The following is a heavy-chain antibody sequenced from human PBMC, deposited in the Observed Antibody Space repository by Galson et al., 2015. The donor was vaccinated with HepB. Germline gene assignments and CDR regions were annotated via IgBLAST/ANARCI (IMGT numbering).Heavy chain of an antibody. D-gene: IGHD6-19*01. CDR1: GYTFTSYG. V-gene: IGHV1-18*01. CDR3: ARPAEAGADDYGMDV. J-gene: IGHJ6*02. Sequence: SVKVSCKASGYTFTSYGISWVRQAPGQGLEWMGWISAYNGNTNYAQKLQGRVTMTTDTSTSTAYMELRSLRSDDTAVYYCARPAEAGADDYGMDVWGQGTMVTVSS. CDR2: ISAYNGNT.